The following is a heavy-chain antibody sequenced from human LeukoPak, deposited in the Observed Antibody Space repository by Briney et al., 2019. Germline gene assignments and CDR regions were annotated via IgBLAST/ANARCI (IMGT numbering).Heavy chain of an antibody. D-gene: IGHD3-9*01. Sequence: GASVKVSCKASGYTFTSYGISWVRQAPGQGLEWMGRIIPILGIANYAQKFQGRVTITADKSTSTAYMELSSLRSEDTAVYYCARLDSRSNDILTAKHAFDIWGQGTMVTVSS. V-gene: IGHV1-69*04. CDR3: ARLDSRSNDILTAKHAFDI. J-gene: IGHJ3*02. CDR1: GYTFTSYG. CDR2: IIPILGIA.